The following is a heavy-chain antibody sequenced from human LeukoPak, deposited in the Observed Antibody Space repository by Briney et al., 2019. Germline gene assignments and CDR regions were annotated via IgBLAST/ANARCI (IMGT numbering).Heavy chain of an antibody. Sequence: GGSLRLSCAASGFTFSSYAMSWVRQAPGKGLEWVSAISGSGGSTYYADSVKGRFSIYRDNSNYTLFLQMNSLRADDTAVYYCANFEGSSQAFHLWGQGTLVTVSS. J-gene: IGHJ3*01. D-gene: IGHD6-13*01. V-gene: IGHV3-23*01. CDR2: ISGSGGST. CDR1: GFTFSSYA. CDR3: ANFEGSSQAFHL.